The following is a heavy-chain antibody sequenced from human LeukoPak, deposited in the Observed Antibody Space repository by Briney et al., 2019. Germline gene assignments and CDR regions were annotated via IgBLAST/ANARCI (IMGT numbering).Heavy chain of an antibody. CDR1: GFTFSSYE. V-gene: IGHV3-48*03. CDR3: ARRGYSGSYIFDY. D-gene: IGHD1-26*01. CDR2: ISSSGSTI. Sequence: PGGSLRLSCAASGFTFSSYEMNWVRQAPGKGLEWVSYISSSGSTIYYADSVKGRFTISRDNAKNSLYLQMNSLRAEDTAVYYCARRGYSGSYIFDYWGQGTLVTVSS. J-gene: IGHJ4*02.